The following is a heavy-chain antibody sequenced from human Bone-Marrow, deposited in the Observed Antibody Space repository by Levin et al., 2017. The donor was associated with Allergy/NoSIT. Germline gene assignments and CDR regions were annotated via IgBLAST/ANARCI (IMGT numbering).Heavy chain of an antibody. D-gene: IGHD2-2*02. CDR3: ARSLVVPAAIGGMDV. Sequence: GGSLRLSCKASGYTFTSYYMHWVRQAPGQGLEWMGIINPSGGSTSYAQKFQGRVTMTRDTSTSTVYMELSSLRSEDTAVYYCARSLVVPAAIGGMDVWGQGTTVTVSS. V-gene: IGHV1-46*01. J-gene: IGHJ6*02. CDR1: GYTFTSYY. CDR2: INPSGGST.